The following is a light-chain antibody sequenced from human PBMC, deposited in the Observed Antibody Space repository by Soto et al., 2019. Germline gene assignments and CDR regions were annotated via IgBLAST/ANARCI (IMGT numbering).Light chain of an antibody. Sequence: DIQMTQSPSSLSASVGDRVTITCRASQSISSYLNWYQQKPGKAPKLLIYTASSLQSGDPSRFSGSGSGTDFTLTISSLQPEDFATYYCHQSYITPRTFGQGTKVEIK. V-gene: IGKV1-39*01. J-gene: IGKJ1*01. CDR1: QSISSY. CDR2: TAS. CDR3: HQSYITPRT.